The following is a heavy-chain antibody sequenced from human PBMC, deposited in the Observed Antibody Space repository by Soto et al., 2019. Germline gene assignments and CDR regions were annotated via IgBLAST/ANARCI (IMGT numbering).Heavy chain of an antibody. Sequence: LRLSCAASGFSFSSYGMSWVRQAPGEGLEWVSGLSGSGGSTYYADSVKGRFTISRDNSKNTLYLHMHSLRAEDTAVYYCAKDAGNIVLILVDVWGQGTTVPVSS. CDR2: LSGSGGST. CDR3: AKDAGNIVLILVDV. J-gene: IGHJ6*02. CDR1: GFSFSSYG. D-gene: IGHD2-8*01. V-gene: IGHV3-23*01.